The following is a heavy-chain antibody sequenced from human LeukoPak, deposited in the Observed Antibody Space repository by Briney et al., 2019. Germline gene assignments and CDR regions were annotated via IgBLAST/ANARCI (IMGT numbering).Heavy chain of an antibody. J-gene: IGHJ3*02. CDR2: IIPIFGTA. D-gene: IGHD3-10*01. CDR3: ARGAHYYGHPDAFDI. CDR1: GGTFSSYA. V-gene: IGHV1-69*05. Sequence: SVKVSCKASGGTFSSYAISWVRQAPGQGLEWMGRIIPIFGTANYAQKFQGRVTITTDESMGTAYMELSSLRSEDTAVYYCARGAHYYGHPDAFDIWGQGTMVTVSS.